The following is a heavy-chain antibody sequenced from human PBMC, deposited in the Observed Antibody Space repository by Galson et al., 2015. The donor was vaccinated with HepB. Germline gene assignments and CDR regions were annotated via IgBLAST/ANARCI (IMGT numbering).Heavy chain of an antibody. J-gene: IGHJ4*02. CDR3: ARDLIGGIPFDY. V-gene: IGHV3-74*01. CDR1: GFTFSSYW. Sequence: SLRLSCAASGFTFSSYWMHWVRQAPGKGLVWVSRINSDGSSTSYADSVKGRFTISRDNAKNTLYLQMSSLRAEDTAVYYCARDLIGGIPFDYWGQGTLVTVSS. D-gene: IGHD4-23*01. CDR2: INSDGSST.